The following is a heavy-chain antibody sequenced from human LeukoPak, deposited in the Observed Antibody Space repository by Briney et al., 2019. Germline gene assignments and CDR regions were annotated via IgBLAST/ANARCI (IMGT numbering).Heavy chain of an antibody. CDR3: ARDFEERLGLAAAGTDY. D-gene: IGHD6-13*01. CDR2: IKKDGSEK. J-gene: IGHJ4*02. CDR1: GFTFSSYW. Sequence: GGSLRLSCAASGFTFSSYWMSWVRQAPGKVLEWVANIKKDGSEKYYVDSVKGRFTISRDNAKNSLYLQMNSLRAEDTAVYYCARDFEERLGLAAAGTDYWGQGTLVTVSS. V-gene: IGHV3-7*01.